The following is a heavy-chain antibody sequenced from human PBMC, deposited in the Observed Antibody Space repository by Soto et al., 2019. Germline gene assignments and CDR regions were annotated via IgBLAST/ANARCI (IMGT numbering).Heavy chain of an antibody. Sequence: GGSLRLSCAASGFTFSSYAMSWVRQAPGKGLEWVSAISGSGGSTYYADSVKGRFTISRDNSKNTLYLQMNSLRAEDTAVYYWAKDSDYDDYGFWSGTFDIWGQGTMVTVSS. CDR3: AKDSDYDDYGFWSGTFDI. CDR2: ISGSGGST. D-gene: IGHD3-3*01. V-gene: IGHV3-23*01. J-gene: IGHJ3*02. CDR1: GFTFSSYA.